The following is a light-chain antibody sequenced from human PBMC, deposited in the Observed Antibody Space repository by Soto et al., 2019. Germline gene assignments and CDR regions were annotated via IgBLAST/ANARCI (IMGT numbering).Light chain of an antibody. CDR3: SSYTSSSTLGV. Sequence: QSVLTQPASESGSPGQSITISCTGSSSDVGGYNYVSWYQQHPGKAPKLIIYDVNNRPSGVSDRFSGSKSGNTASLTISGLQAEDEADYYCSSYTSSSTLGVFGGGTQLTV. V-gene: IGLV2-14*03. CDR1: SSDVGGYNY. CDR2: DVN. J-gene: IGLJ3*02.